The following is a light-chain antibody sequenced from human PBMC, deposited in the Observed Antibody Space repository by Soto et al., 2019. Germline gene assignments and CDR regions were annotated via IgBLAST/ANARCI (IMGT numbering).Light chain of an antibody. J-gene: IGLJ2*01. CDR2: GNN. V-gene: IGLV1-40*01. Sequence: QPVLTQPPSVSGAPGQRVTISCTGSSSSIGAEYDVHWYQQLPGEAPKLLIYGNNNRPSGVPDRFSGFKSGTSASLAITWLQAEDEADYYCQSFDSSLSGLVFGGGTKVTVL. CDR3: QSFDSSLSGLV. CDR1: SSSIGAEYD.